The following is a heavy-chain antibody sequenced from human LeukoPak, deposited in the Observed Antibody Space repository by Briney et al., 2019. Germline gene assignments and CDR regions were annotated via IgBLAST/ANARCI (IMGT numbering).Heavy chain of an antibody. CDR2: TSTNGGTT. CDR1: GFTFRSSW. Sequence: GGSLRLSCAASGFTFRSSWMHWVRQAPGKGLEYVSGTSTNGGTTYYANSVKGRFTVSRDNSKNTLYLQMGSLRAEDMAVYYCARAGSGYSNGWYDYWGQGTLVTVSS. J-gene: IGHJ4*02. CDR3: ARAGSGYSNGWYDY. D-gene: IGHD6-19*01. V-gene: IGHV3-64*01.